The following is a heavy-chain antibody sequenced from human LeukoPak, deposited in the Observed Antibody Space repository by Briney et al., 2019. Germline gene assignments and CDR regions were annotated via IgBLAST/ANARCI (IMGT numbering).Heavy chain of an antibody. D-gene: IGHD3-22*01. J-gene: IGHJ4*02. CDR3: TSVYDSSSYYHSGVDY. Sequence: GRSLTLSCTASGLTFGDYAMRWVRQAPGKGLEWVGFIRSKAFRGRTQYAASVKGRFTISRDDSKSIAYLQVNSLKTEDTAVYYCTSVYDSSSYYHSGVDYWGQGTLVTVSS. CDR2: IRSKAFRGRT. CDR1: GLTFGDYA. V-gene: IGHV3-49*04.